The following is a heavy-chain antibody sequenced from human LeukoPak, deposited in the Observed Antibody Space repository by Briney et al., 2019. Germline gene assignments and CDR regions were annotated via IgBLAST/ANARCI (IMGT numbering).Heavy chain of an antibody. J-gene: IGHJ6*02. CDR1: GFTVSSNY. D-gene: IGHD2/OR15-2a*01. CDR2: IYSGGST. Sequence: HPGGSLRLSCAASGFTVSSNYMSWVRQAPGKGLEWVSVIYSGGSTYYADSVKGRFTISRDNSKNTLYLQMNSLRAEDTAVYYCARERPVNHYYYGMDVWGQGTTVTVSS. V-gene: IGHV3-66*01. CDR3: ARERPVNHYYYGMDV.